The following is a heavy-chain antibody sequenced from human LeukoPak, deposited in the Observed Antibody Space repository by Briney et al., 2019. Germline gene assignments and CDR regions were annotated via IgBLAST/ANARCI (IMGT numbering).Heavy chain of an antibody. V-gene: IGHV3-48*01. D-gene: IGHD1-1*01. CDR3: ARELVNDYYYYYMDV. Sequence: GGSLRLSCAASGFTFSSYSMNWVRQAPGKGLEWVSYISSSSSTIYYADSVKGRFTISRDNAKNSLYLQMNSLRAEDTAVYYCARELVNDYYYYYMDVWGKGTTVTVSS. J-gene: IGHJ6*03. CDR1: GFTFSSYS. CDR2: ISSSSSTI.